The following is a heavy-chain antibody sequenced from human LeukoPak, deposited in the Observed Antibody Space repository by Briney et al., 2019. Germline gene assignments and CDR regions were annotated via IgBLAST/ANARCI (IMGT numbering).Heavy chain of an antibody. CDR2: ISGSGGST. D-gene: IGHD2-15*01. CDR1: GFTFRSYA. Sequence: GGSLRLSCAASGFTFRSYAMSWVRQAPGKGLGGVPAISGSGGSTYYPDSLKGRFTISRDNSKNTLYLQMNSLRAEDTALYCCAKVPPPSRGGWFDPCGQGTLVTVSS. J-gene: IGHJ5*02. V-gene: IGHV3-23*01. CDR3: AKVPPPSRGGWFDP.